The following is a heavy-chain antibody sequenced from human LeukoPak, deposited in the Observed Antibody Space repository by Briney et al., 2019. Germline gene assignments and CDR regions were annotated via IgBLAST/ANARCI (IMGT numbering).Heavy chain of an antibody. CDR2: ITGDGAGT. CDR1: GFIFDDYA. Sequence: GGSLRLSCAASGFIFDDYAMHWVRQAPGKGLEWVSLITGDGAGTYYEDSVRGRFTISRDNTKNSLYLIMNSLRTEDTALYYCTKGRVATVGGAKYAMDVWGQGTTVTVSS. D-gene: IGHD5-12*01. CDR3: TKGRVATVGGAKYAMDV. J-gene: IGHJ6*02. V-gene: IGHV3-43*02.